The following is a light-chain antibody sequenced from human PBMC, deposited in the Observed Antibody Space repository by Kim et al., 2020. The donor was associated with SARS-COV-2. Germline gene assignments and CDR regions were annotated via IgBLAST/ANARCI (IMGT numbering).Light chain of an antibody. CDR3: QAWDSSTAV. V-gene: IGLV3-1*01. J-gene: IGLJ2*01. Sequence: VSPGQTARITCSGDKLGDKYACWYQQKPGQSPVLVIYQDSKRPSGSPERFSGSNSGNTATLTISGTQAMDEADYYCQAWDSSTAVFGGGTQLTVL. CDR1: KLGDKY. CDR2: QDS.